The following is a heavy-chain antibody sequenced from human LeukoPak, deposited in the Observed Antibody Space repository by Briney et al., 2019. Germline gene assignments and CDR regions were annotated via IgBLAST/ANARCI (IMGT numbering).Heavy chain of an antibody. CDR3: AKASGTSYYYYDMDV. CDR2: ISNNGGYT. Sequence: GGSLRLSCAASGFTFSSSAMSWVRQAPGKGLEWVSAISNNGGYTYYADSVQGRFTISRDNSKSTLCLQMNSLRAEDTAVYYCAKASGTSYYYYDMDVWGQGTTVTVSS. J-gene: IGHJ6*02. CDR1: GFTFSSSA. D-gene: IGHD3-10*01. V-gene: IGHV3-23*01.